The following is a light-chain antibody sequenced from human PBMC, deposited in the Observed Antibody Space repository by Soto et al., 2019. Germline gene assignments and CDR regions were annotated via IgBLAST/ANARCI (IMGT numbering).Light chain of an antibody. CDR3: DSYTSGSSYV. CDR1: SSDVGGYNY. Sequence: QSVLTQPASVSGSPGQSFTISCTGTSSDVGGYNYVSWYQQRPGKAPKLMIYDVSYRPSGVSDRFSGSKSGNTASLTISGLQSEDEADYYCDSYTSGSSYVFGTGTKVT. CDR2: DVS. J-gene: IGLJ1*01. V-gene: IGLV2-14*01.